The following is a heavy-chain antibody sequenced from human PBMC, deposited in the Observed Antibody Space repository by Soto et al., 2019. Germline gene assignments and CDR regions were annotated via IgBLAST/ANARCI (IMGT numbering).Heavy chain of an antibody. CDR3: ARDRDHSLDY. CDR1: GYTFSSNG. V-gene: IGHV1-18*01. D-gene: IGHD5-18*01. Sequence: QVRLVQSGPEVKKPGASVLVSCKASGYTFSSNGISWVRQAPGQGLEWMGWISDDSGNTNYGQKFQGRVTMTTDRSTSTAYMGLRSLRSDDTAVYYCARDRDHSLDYWGQGTLVTVSS. J-gene: IGHJ4*02. CDR2: ISDDSGNT.